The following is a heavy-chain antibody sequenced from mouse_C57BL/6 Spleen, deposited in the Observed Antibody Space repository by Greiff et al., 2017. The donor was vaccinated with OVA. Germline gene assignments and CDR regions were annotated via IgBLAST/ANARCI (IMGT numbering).Heavy chain of an antibody. Sequence: EVKLQESGGGLVKPGGSLKLSCAASGFTFSDYGMHWVRQAPEKGLEWVAYISSGSSTIYYAYTVQGRFTISRDNAKNTLFLQMTSLRSEDTAMYYCARPDYYGSSYRYYAMDYWGQGTSVTVSS. CDR1: GFTFSDYG. J-gene: IGHJ4*01. V-gene: IGHV5-17*01. D-gene: IGHD1-1*01. CDR2: ISSGSSTI. CDR3: ARPDYYGSSYRYYAMDY.